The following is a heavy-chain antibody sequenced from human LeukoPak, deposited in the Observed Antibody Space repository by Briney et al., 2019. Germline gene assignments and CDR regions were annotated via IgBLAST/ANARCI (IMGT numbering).Heavy chain of an antibody. CDR1: GGSISSGSYY. D-gene: IGHD1-7*01. J-gene: IGHJ6*03. V-gene: IGHV4-61*02. Sequence: PSQTLSLTCTVSGGSISSGSYYWSWIRQPAGKGLEWIGRIYTSGSTNYNPSLKSRVTISVDTSKNQFSLKLSSVTAADTALYYCARDNKWNYVGTLYYYTDVWGKGTTVTVSS. CDR2: IYTSGST. CDR3: ARDNKWNYVGTLYYYTDV.